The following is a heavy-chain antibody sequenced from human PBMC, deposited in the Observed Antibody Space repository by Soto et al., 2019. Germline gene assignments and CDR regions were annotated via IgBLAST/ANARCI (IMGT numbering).Heavy chain of an antibody. V-gene: IGHV1-18*01. CDR3: ARDEEPTYYYDSSGYTGGY. Sequence: QVQLVQSGAEVKKPGASVKVSCKASGYTFTSYGISWVRQAPGQGLEWMGWISAYNGNTNYAQKLQGRVTMTTDTSTSTAYMELRSLRSDDTAVYYCARDEEPTYYYDSSGYTGGYWGQGTLVTVSS. D-gene: IGHD3-22*01. J-gene: IGHJ4*02. CDR2: ISAYNGNT. CDR1: GYTFTSYG.